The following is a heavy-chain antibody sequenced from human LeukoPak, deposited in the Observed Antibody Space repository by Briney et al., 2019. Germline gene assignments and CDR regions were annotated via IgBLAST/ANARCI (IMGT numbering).Heavy chain of an antibody. CDR2: INHSGRT. V-gene: IGHV4-34*01. J-gene: IGHJ6*02. D-gene: IGHD3-10*01. Sequence: SETLSLTCAVYGGSFSGYYWSWIRQPPGKGLEWIGEINHSGRTNYNPSLKSRVTISVDTSKNQFSLKLSSVTAADTAVYYCARVDYGSGSYTVYYYYYGMDVWGQGTTVTVSS. CDR1: GGSFSGYY. CDR3: ARVDYGSGSYTVYYYYYGMDV.